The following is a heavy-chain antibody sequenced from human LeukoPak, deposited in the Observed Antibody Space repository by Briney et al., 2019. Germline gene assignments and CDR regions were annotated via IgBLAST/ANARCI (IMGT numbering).Heavy chain of an antibody. CDR1: GYTFTGYY. J-gene: IGHJ4*02. Sequence: APVKVSCKASGYTFTGYYMHWVRQAPGQGLEWMGWINPNTGGTNHAQKFQGRVTMTTDTSISTAYMELSSLRSDDTAVYYCASGPSDLGSSSQYWGQGTLVTVSS. D-gene: IGHD6-6*01. V-gene: IGHV1-2*02. CDR2: INPNTGGT. CDR3: ASGPSDLGSSSQY.